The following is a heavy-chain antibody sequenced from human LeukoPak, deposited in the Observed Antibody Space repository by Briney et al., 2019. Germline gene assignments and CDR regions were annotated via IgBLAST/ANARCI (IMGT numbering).Heavy chain of an antibody. CDR3: ARVRLRWLPIDY. CDR2: INHSGST. J-gene: IGHJ4*02. D-gene: IGHD4-23*01. V-gene: IGHV4-34*01. CDR1: GGSLSGYY. Sequence: PSETLSLTCAVYGGSLSGYYWSWIRQLPGKGLEWIGEINHSGSTNYNPSLKSRVTISVDTSKNQFSLKLSSVTAADTAVYYCARVRLRWLPIDYWGQGTLVTVSS.